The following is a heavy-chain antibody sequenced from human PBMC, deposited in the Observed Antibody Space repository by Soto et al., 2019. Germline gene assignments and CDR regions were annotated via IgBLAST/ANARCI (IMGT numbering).Heavy chain of an antibody. CDR2: IYPGDSDT. J-gene: IGHJ3*02. D-gene: IGHD2-15*01. Sequence: PGESLKISCKGSGYSFTSYWIGWVRQMPGKGLEWMGIIYPGDSDTRYSPSFQGQVTISADKSISTAYLQWSSLKASDTAMYYCALQDIVVVVAAGAFDIWGQGTMVTVSS. CDR3: ALQDIVVVVAAGAFDI. CDR1: GYSFTSYW. V-gene: IGHV5-51*01.